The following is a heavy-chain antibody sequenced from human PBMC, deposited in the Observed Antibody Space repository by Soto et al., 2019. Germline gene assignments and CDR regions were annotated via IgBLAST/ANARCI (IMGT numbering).Heavy chain of an antibody. CDR2: ISHDGSGI. CDR3: AQLSIRRSWAVTFDC. J-gene: IGHJ4*02. D-gene: IGHD4-17*01. CDR1: GFTFSDYG. V-gene: IGHV3-30*18. Sequence: QVQLVESGGDVVQPGRSLRLSCEASGFTFSDYGMHWVRQAPGKGLEWVTVISHDGSGIYYAESVKGRFTISRDNSKKTVHLQMNNLRPDDTAVYYCAQLSIRRSWAVTFDCWGLGPLVTVSS.